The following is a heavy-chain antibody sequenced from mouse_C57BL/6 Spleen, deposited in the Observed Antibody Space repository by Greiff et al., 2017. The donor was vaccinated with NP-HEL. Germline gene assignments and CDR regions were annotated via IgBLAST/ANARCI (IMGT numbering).Heavy chain of an antibody. Sequence: QVQLKQPGAELVRPGSSVKLSCKASGYTFTSYWMDWVKQRPGQGLEWIGNIYPSDSETHYNQKFKDKATLTVDKSSSTAYMQLSSLTSEDSAVYYCARQLPTVVFDYWGQGTTLTVSS. V-gene: IGHV1-61*01. CDR2: IYPSDSET. CDR3: ARQLPTVVFDY. J-gene: IGHJ2*01. CDR1: GYTFTSYW. D-gene: IGHD1-1*01.